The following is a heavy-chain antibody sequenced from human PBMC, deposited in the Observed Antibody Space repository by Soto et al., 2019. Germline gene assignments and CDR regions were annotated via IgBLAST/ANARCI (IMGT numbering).Heavy chain of an antibody. CDR1: GFIVSDTY. CDR2: ISNRGDT. Sequence: LRLSCTASGFIVSDTYVNWVRQAPGKGLEWVSVISNRGDTHYADSVRGRFSLSRDISDNTLHLQMNNLRVEDTAVYYCAREPRYCRGGSCSITGDAYDIWGQGTMVTVSS. V-gene: IGHV3-66*01. CDR3: AREPRYCRGGSCSITGDAYDI. D-gene: IGHD2-15*01. J-gene: IGHJ3*02.